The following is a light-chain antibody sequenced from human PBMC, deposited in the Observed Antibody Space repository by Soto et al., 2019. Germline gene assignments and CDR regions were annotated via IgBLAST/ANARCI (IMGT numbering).Light chain of an antibody. V-gene: IGKV3-15*01. CDR2: GAS. CDR3: QQYNNWPPWT. CDR1: QSVSSN. Sequence: EIVMTQSPATLSVSPGERATLSCRASQSVSSNLAWYQQKPGQAPRLLIYGASTRATGIPDRFSGSGSWTEFTLTISSLQSEDFAVYYCQQYNNWPPWTFGQGTKVEIK. J-gene: IGKJ1*01.